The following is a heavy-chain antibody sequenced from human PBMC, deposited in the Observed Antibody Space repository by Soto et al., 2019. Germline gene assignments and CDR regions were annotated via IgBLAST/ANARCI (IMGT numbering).Heavy chain of an antibody. CDR1: GFTFSSYA. J-gene: IGHJ5*02. D-gene: IGHD3-9*01. CDR2: ISGSGGST. V-gene: IGHV3-23*01. Sequence: EVQVLESGGGLVQPGGSLRLSCAASGFTFSSYAMSWVRQAPGKGLEWVSAISGSGGSTYYADSVKGRFTISRDNSKNTLYLQMNRLRAEDTAVYYCAKLPYDILTGYNWFDPWGQGTLVTVSS. CDR3: AKLPYDILTGYNWFDP.